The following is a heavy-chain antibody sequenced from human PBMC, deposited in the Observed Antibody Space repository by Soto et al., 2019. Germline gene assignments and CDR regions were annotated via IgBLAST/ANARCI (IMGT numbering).Heavy chain of an antibody. Sequence: GGSLRLSCAASGFTFSSYWMHWVRQAPGKGLVWVSRINSDGSSTSYADSVKGRFTISRDNAKNTLYLQMNSLRAEDTAVYYCARPTLHRSSWYYFDYWGQGPLVTVSS. CDR3: ARPTLHRSSWYYFDY. V-gene: IGHV3-74*01. D-gene: IGHD6-13*01. CDR1: GFTFSSYW. J-gene: IGHJ4*02. CDR2: INSDGSST.